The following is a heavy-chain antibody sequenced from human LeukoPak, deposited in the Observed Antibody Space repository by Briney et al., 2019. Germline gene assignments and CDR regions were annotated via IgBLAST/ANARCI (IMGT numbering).Heavy chain of an antibody. D-gene: IGHD3-10*01. CDR3: ARDDYRGVTNFDP. J-gene: IGHJ5*02. CDR1: GGSISPYF. Sequence: SETLSLTCTVSGGSISPYFWSWIRQPPGKGLEWIGYISYTGNTNYNPSLKSRVTISVDTSKNLFSLQLTSVTAADTAVYYCARDDYRGVTNFDPWGQGTLVTVSS. CDR2: ISYTGNT. V-gene: IGHV4-59*01.